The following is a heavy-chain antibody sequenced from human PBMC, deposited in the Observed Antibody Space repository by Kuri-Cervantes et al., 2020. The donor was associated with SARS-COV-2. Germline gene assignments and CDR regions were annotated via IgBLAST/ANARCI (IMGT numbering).Heavy chain of an antibody. J-gene: IGHJ3*02. D-gene: IGHD3-3*01. CDR2: IKQDGSER. Sequence: GESLKISCAASGFTFSSYWMRWVRQAPGKGLEWVANIKQDGSERFYVDSVKGRFTISRDNAKNSLYLQMDSLRAEDTAVYYCARARLEWLPDAFDIWGQGTMVTVSS. CDR1: GFTFSSYW. V-gene: IGHV3-7*01. CDR3: ARARLEWLPDAFDI.